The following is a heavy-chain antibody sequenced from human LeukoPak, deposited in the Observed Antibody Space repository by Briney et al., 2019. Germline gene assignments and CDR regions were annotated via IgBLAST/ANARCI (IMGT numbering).Heavy chain of an antibody. CDR2: MNPNSGNT. V-gene: IGHV1-8*01. J-gene: IGHJ4*02. CDR3: ARGDLTIRGVIMTWGY. Sequence: ASVKVSCKASGYTFTSYDINWVRQATGQGLEWMGWMNPNSGNTGYAQKFQGRVTMTRNTSISTAYMELSSLRSDDTAVYYCARGDLTIRGVIMTWGYWGQGTLVTVSS. D-gene: IGHD3-10*01. CDR1: GYTFTSYD.